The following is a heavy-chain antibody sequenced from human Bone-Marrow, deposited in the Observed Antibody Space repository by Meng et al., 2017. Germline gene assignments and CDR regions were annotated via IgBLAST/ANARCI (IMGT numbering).Heavy chain of an antibody. J-gene: IGHJ4*02. CDR3: ARDEDISAAGKLFGDY. Sequence: QGERVGSGAGVKKPGASVKVSCKASGYTFPDYWLHWVRRAPGQGLEWMGRINPKSGDTHYAQRFQGRVTMTGDTSISTAYMELSGLRSDDTAMYYCARDEDISAAGKLFGDYWGQGTLVTVSS. V-gene: IGHV1-2*06. CDR1: GYTFPDYW. CDR2: INPKSGDT. D-gene: IGHD6-13*01.